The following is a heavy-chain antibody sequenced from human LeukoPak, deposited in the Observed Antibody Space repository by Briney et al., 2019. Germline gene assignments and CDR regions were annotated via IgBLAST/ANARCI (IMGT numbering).Heavy chain of an antibody. CDR1: GGSVSSPYSY. D-gene: IGHD6-6*01. CDR3: ARNTSSSPWFDP. V-gene: IGHV4-61*01. Sequence: PSETLSLTCTVSGGSVSSPYSYWSWIRQPPGKGLEWIGNVYYTGTTTYNSSLKSRVTISVDTSKNQFSLAVTSVTAADTAVYYCARNTSSSPWFDPWGQGTLVTVSS. J-gene: IGHJ5*02. CDR2: VYYTGTT.